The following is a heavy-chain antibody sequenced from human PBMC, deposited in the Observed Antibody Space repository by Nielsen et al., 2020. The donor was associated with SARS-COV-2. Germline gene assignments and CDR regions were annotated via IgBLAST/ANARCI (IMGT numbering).Heavy chain of an antibody. CDR3: AREPTTVTAPYYYGMDV. CDR1: GGTFSSYA. J-gene: IGHJ6*02. CDR2: IIPIFGTA. Sequence: SVKVSCKASGGTFSSYAISWVRQAPGQGLEWMGGIIPIFGTANYAQKFQGRVTITADKSTSTAYMELSSLRSEDTAVYYCAREPTTVTAPYYYGMDVWGQGTTVTVSS. D-gene: IGHD4-17*01. V-gene: IGHV1-69*06.